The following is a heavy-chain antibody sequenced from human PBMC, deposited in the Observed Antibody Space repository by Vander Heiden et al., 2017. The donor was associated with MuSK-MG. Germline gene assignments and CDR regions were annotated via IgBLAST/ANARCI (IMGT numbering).Heavy chain of an antibody. D-gene: IGHD5-12*01. Sequence: QVQLQESGPGLVKPSQTLSLTCTVSGGSISSGDYYWSWIRQPPGKGLEWIGYIYYSGSTYYNPALKSRVTISVDTSKNQFSLKMRSVTAADTAVYYFAKGGGYSGYDSDPWGQGTLVTVYS. CDR3: AKGGGYSGYDSDP. CDR1: GGSISSGDYY. V-gene: IGHV4-30-4*01. J-gene: IGHJ5*02. CDR2: IYYSGST.